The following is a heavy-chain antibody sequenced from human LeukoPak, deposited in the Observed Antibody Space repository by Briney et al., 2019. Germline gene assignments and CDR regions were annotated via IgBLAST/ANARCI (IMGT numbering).Heavy chain of an antibody. Sequence: GGSLRLSCAASGVTFSSYGMHWVRQAPGKGLECVAVISYDGSNKYYADSVKGRFTISRDNSKNTLYLQMNSLRAEDTAVYYCAKVLLWFGELLPFDYWGQGTLVTVSS. CDR2: ISYDGSNK. CDR1: GVTFSSYG. V-gene: IGHV3-30*18. CDR3: AKVLLWFGELLPFDY. J-gene: IGHJ4*02. D-gene: IGHD3-10*01.